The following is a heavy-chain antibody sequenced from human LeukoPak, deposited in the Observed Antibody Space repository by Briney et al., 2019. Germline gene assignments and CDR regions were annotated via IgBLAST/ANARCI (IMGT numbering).Heavy chain of an antibody. Sequence: SETLSLTCAVYGGSFSGYYWSWIRQPPGKGLEWIGEINHSGSTNYNPSLKSRVTISVDTSKNQFSLKLSSVTPADTAVYYCARGVRGYCSSTSCYREDYWGQGTLVTVSS. V-gene: IGHV4-34*01. J-gene: IGHJ4*02. CDR2: INHSGST. CDR1: GGSFSGYY. CDR3: ARGVRGYCSSTSCYREDY. D-gene: IGHD2-2*02.